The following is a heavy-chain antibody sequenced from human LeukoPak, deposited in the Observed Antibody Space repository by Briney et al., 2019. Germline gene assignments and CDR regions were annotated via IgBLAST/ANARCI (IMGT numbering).Heavy chain of an antibody. Sequence: GRSLRLSCAASGFTFDDYAMHWVRQAPGKGLEWVSGISWNSGSIGYADSVKGRFTISRDNAKNSLYLRMNSLRAEDTALYYCAKGVVVVPAAIYYGMDVWGQGTTVTVSS. CDR2: ISWNSGSI. V-gene: IGHV3-9*01. D-gene: IGHD2-2*02. CDR3: AKGVVVVPAAIYYGMDV. J-gene: IGHJ6*02. CDR1: GFTFDDYA.